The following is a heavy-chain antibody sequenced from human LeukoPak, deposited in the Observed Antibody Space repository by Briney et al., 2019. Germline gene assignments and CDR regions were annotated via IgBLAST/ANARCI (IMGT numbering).Heavy chain of an antibody. CDR3: ARGSRLYTSSWSSLAFDI. Sequence: ASVKLSCKASGYTLTNYDINWVRQATGQGLEWMGWTNPISGYTGYAQRFQGRATMTRDTSISTAYMELSSLRSEDTAVYYCARGSRLYTSSWSSLAFDIWGQGTMVTVSS. CDR1: GYTLTNYD. D-gene: IGHD6-13*01. CDR2: TNPISGYT. V-gene: IGHV1-8*01. J-gene: IGHJ3*02.